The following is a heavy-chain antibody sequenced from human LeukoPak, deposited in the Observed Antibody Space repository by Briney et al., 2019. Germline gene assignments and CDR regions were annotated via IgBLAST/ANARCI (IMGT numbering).Heavy chain of an antibody. D-gene: IGHD4-23*01. CDR1: GGSISSSSYY. CDR3: TRSTTVVTPYNY. CDR2: IYYSGST. V-gene: IGHV4-61*01. Sequence: SETLSLTCTVSGGSISSSSYYWSWIRQPPGKGLEWIGYIYYSGSTNYNPSLKSRVTISVDTSKNQFSLKLSSVTAADTAVYYCTRSTTVVTPYNYWGQGTLVTVSS. J-gene: IGHJ4*02.